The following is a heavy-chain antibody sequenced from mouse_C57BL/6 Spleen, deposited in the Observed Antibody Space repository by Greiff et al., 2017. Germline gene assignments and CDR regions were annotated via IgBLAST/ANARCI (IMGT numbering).Heavy chain of an antibody. CDR3: ARDSALFDY. CDR1: GFTFSSYA. J-gene: IGHJ2*01. CDR2: ISDGGSYT. D-gene: IGHD6-1*01. Sequence: DVMLVESGGGLVKPGGSLKLSCAASGFTFSSYAMSWVRPTPEKRLEWVATISDGGSYTYYPDTVKGRFTISRANAKNNLYLQMSHLKSEDTAMYYCARDSALFDYWGQGTTLTVSS. V-gene: IGHV5-4*01.